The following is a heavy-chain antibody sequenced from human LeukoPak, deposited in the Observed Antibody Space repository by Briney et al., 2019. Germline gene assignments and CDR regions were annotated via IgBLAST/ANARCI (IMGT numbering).Heavy chain of an antibody. CDR3: ARHPVGDGYNFWFDP. D-gene: IGHD5-24*01. CDR1: GGSISSYY. J-gene: IGHJ5*02. V-gene: IGHV4-4*07. Sequence: SENLSLTCTVSGGSISSYYWSWIRQSAGKGLEWIGRIYTSGSTNYNPSLKSRVTMSVDTSKNQFSLKLSSVTAADTAVYYCARHPVGDGYNFWFDPWGQGTLVTVSS. CDR2: IYTSGST.